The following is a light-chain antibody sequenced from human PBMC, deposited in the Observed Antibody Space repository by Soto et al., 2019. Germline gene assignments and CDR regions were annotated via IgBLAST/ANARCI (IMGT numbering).Light chain of an antibody. V-gene: IGKV3-20*01. CDR1: QSVSSN. CDR3: QQYESPPFT. CDR2: EAS. J-gene: IGKJ3*01. Sequence: TVSTQSPGTLSLSPGERATLSCRASQSVSSNLAWYQQKPGQAPGPLIYEASTRATGIPDRFSGSGSGTDFTLTISRLEPEDFAVYYCQQYESPPFTFGPGTKVDIK.